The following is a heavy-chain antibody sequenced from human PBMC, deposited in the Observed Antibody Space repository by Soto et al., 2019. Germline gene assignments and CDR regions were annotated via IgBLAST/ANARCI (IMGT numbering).Heavy chain of an antibody. CDR1: GFTFSTYG. J-gene: IGHJ4*02. CDR3: AKGGALSCWTYGDS. CDR2: ISYDGNEK. Sequence: QVQLVESGGGVVQPGRSLRLSCAASGFTFSTYGMHWVRQAPGKGLEWVAVISYDGNEKHYADSVKGRFTISRDNSKDTLSLQMTSLRAEDTAVYYCAKGGALSCWTYGDSWGQGTLVTVSS. V-gene: IGHV3-30*18. D-gene: IGHD1-7*01.